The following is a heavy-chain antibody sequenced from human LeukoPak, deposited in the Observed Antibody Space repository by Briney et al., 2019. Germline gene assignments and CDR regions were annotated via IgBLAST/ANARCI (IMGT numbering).Heavy chain of an antibody. D-gene: IGHD3-22*01. Sequence: GESLKISCTGSGYSFTSYWIGWVRQMPGKGLEWMGIIYPGDSDTRYSPSFQGQVTISADKSISTAYLQWSSLKASDTAMYYCARVLYYYDSSGYFPAVFDYWGQGTLVTVSS. CDR2: IYPGDSDT. J-gene: IGHJ4*02. CDR1: GYSFTSYW. CDR3: ARVLYYYDSSGYFPAVFDY. V-gene: IGHV5-51*01.